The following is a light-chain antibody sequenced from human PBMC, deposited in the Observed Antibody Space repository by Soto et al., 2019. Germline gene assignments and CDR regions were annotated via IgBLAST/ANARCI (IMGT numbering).Light chain of an antibody. CDR1: ESLSSF. CDR3: QQRSSWPALT. Sequence: EIVLTQSPATLSLSPGERATLSCRASESLSSFLAWYQQKPGQPPRLLIYDASTRATGIPARFSGSGSGTDFTLTISSLEPEDFAVYYCQQRSSWPALTFGGGTKVEIK. J-gene: IGKJ4*01. V-gene: IGKV3-11*01. CDR2: DAS.